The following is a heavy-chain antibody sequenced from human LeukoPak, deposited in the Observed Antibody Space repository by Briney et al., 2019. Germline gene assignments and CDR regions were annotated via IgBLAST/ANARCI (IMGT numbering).Heavy chain of an antibody. CDR1: GGSMSNYY. CDR2: IYYSGST. J-gene: IGHJ4*02. V-gene: IGHV4-59*05. D-gene: IGHD6-13*01. Sequence: SETLSLTCTVSGGSMSNYYWIWIRQPPGKGLEWIGSIYYSGSTYYNPSLKSRVTISVDTSKNQFSLKLSSVTAADTAVYYCARHAGSAAGFFDYWGQGTLVTVSS. CDR3: ARHAGSAAGFFDY.